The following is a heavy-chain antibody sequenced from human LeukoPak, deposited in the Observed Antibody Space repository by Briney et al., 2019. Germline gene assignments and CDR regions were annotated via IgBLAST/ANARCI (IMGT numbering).Heavy chain of an antibody. CDR2: IYHSGST. CDR3: AREFGKGAADLAY. D-gene: IGHD6-13*01. CDR1: GGSISSSNW. V-gene: IGHV4-4*02. J-gene: IGHJ4*02. Sequence: SETLSLTCAVSGGSISSSNWWSWVRQPPGKGLKWIGEIYHSGSTNYNPSLKSRVTISVDKSKNQFSLKLSSVTAADTAVYYCAREFGKGAADLAYWGQGTLVTVSS.